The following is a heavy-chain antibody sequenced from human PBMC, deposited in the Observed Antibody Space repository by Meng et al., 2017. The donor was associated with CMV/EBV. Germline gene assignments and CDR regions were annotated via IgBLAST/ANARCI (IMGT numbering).Heavy chain of an antibody. CDR2: ISSSSSTI. J-gene: IGHJ4*02. D-gene: IGHD3-16*01. CDR1: GFTFSSYS. Sequence: GGSLRLSCAASGFTFSSYSMNWVRQAPGKGLEWVSYISSSSSTIYYADSVKGRFTISRDNAKNSLYLQMNSLRAEDTAVYYCARDWGGTSFKHLPHNDYWGRGTLVTVSS. CDR3: ARDWGGTSFKHLPHNDY. V-gene: IGHV3-48*04.